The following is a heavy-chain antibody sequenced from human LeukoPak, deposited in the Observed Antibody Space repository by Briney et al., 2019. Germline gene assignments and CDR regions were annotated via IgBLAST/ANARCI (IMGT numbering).Heavy chain of an antibody. V-gene: IGHV4-4*07. CDR2: IYTSGST. J-gene: IGHJ4*02. CDR3: ARAWGYGSGSYYSFYFDY. Sequence: SETLSLTCTVSGGSISSYYWSWIRRPAGKGLEWIGRIYTSGSTNYNPSLKSRVTMSVDTSKNQFSLKLCSVTAADTAVYYCARAWGYGSGSYYSFYFDYWGQGTLVTVSS. D-gene: IGHD3-10*01. CDR1: GGSISSYY.